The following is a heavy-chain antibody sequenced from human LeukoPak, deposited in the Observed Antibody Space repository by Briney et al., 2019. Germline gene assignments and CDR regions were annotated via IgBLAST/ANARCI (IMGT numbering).Heavy chain of an antibody. CDR3: ARRAGEYSHPYDY. CDR2: IYSGGNT. J-gene: IGHJ4*02. D-gene: IGHD4-17*01. V-gene: IGHV3-53*01. CDR1: GFTVSSNS. Sequence: GGSLRLSCTVSGFTVSSNSMSWVRQAPGKGLEWVSFIYSGGNTHYSDSVKGRFTISRDNSKNTLYLQMNSLRADDTAVYYCARRAGEYSHPYDYWGQGTLITVSS.